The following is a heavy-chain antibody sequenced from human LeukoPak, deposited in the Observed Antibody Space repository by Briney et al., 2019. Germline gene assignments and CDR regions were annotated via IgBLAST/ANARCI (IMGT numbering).Heavy chain of an antibody. CDR2: IIPIFGTA. Sequence: SVKVSCKASGGTFSSYAISWVRQAPGQGLEWMGGIIPIFGTANYAQKFQGRVTITADESTSTAYMELSSLRSEDTAVYYCARGELSGSYYGGGVDYWGRGTLVTVSS. CDR1: GGTFSSYA. D-gene: IGHD1-26*01. V-gene: IGHV1-69*01. J-gene: IGHJ4*02. CDR3: ARGELSGSYYGGGVDY.